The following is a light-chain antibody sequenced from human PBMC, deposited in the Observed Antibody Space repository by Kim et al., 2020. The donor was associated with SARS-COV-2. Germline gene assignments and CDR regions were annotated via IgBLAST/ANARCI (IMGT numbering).Light chain of an antibody. Sequence: QSASVSGTPGQSITISCTGTSSDVGANNYVSWYQHHPGKAPKFMIYDVNKRPSGVSDRFSGSKSGNTASLTISGLQAEDEADYYCSSYTSSSTLVFGGGTQLTVL. J-gene: IGLJ3*02. CDR3: SSYTSSSTLV. V-gene: IGLV2-14*03. CDR2: DVN. CDR1: SSDVGANNY.